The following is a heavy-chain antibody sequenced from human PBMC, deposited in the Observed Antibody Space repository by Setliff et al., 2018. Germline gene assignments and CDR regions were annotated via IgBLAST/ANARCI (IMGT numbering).Heavy chain of an antibody. V-gene: IGHV1-18*01. CDR3: SRLVRYCTTTTCQSVPGAEV. J-gene: IGHJ4*02. D-gene: IGHD2-8*01. Sequence: GASVKVSCKASGYTFIDYGVSWVRQAPGQGLEWVGWISPYTGKTYLAPKFQDRVTLTADTSTTTAYLQLTNLRSDDTAIYYCSRLVRYCTTTTCQSVPGAEVWGQGTLVTVSS. CDR1: GYTFIDYG. CDR2: ISPYTGKT.